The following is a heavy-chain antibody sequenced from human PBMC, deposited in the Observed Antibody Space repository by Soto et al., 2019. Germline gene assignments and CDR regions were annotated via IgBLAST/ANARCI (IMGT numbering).Heavy chain of an antibody. CDR2: ISESGGST. J-gene: IGHJ3*02. V-gene: IGHV3-23*01. Sequence: GSLIRSCAASGFSFRSYSMSYVLQAPGNGLEWVSAISESGGSTYYADSVKGRFTISRDNSKNTLYLQMNSLRAEDTAVYYCAKDKHGPTAFDIWGRGTLVTGSS. CDR1: GFSFRSYS. CDR3: AKDKHGPTAFDI.